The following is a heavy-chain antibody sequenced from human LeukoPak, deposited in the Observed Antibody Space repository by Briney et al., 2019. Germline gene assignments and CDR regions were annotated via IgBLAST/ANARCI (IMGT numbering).Heavy chain of an antibody. CDR3: ARGSFYRNSYYYYINV. V-gene: IGHV4-61*02. CDR2: IYTTGNT. J-gene: IGHJ6*03. D-gene: IGHD5/OR15-5a*01. CDR1: GDSISSGVCY. Sequence: PSETLSLTCSLSGDSISSGVCYWSWIRQPAGKGLEWIGRIYTTGNTNYNPSLKSRVTMSIDTSENQFSLKLTSVTAADTAVYYCARGSFYRNSYYYYINVWGTGTTVTVSS.